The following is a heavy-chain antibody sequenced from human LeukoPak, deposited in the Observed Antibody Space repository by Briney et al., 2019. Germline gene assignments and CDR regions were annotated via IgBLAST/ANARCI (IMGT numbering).Heavy chain of an antibody. Sequence: GGSLRLSCAASGFSFSSYWMSWVRQAPGKGLEWVSGIIGGGGSTYYADSVKGRFTISGDNSRNTLFLQMNSLRAEDTAVYYCAHGAMYQLDYWGQGTLVTVSS. J-gene: IGHJ4*02. CDR2: IIGGGGST. CDR1: GFSFSSYW. CDR3: AHGAMYQLDY. D-gene: IGHD2-2*01. V-gene: IGHV3-23*01.